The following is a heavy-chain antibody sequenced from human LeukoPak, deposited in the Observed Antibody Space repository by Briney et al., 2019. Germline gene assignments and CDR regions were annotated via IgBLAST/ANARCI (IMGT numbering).Heavy chain of an antibody. CDR3: AKALSAARHLYWEFAY. D-gene: IGHD6-6*01. V-gene: IGHV3-23*01. Sequence: GGSLRLSCAASGFTFSSYAMSWVRQAPGKGLEWVSAISGSGGSTYYADSVKGRFTISRDNSKNTLYLQMNSLRAEDTAVYYCAKALSAARHLYWEFAYWGQGTLVTVSS. J-gene: IGHJ4*02. CDR2: ISGSGGST. CDR1: GFTFSSYA.